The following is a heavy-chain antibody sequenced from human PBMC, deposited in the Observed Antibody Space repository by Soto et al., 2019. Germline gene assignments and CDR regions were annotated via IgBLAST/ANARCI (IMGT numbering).Heavy chain of an antibody. CDR1: GYTFTSYG. V-gene: IGHV1-69*13. Sequence: SVKVSCKASGYTFTSYGISWVRQAPGQGLEWMGGIIPIFGTANYAQKFQGRVTITADESTSTAYMELSSLRSEDTAVYYCARGKDSSSWYLDYWGQGTLVTVSS. J-gene: IGHJ4*02. CDR3: ARGKDSSSWYLDY. CDR2: IIPIFGTA. D-gene: IGHD6-13*01.